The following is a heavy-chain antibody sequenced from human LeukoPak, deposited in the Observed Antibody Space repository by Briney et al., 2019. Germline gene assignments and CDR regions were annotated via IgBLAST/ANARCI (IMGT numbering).Heavy chain of an antibody. D-gene: IGHD1-26*01. CDR2: ISWDGGST. J-gene: IGHJ4*02. V-gene: IGHV3-43*01. Sequence: TGGSLRLPCAASGFTFDDYTMHWVRQAPGKGLEWVSLISWDGGSTYYADSVKGRFTISRDNSKNSLYLQMNSLRTEDTALYYCAKVTLRWELLRGAFDYWGQGTLVTVSS. CDR3: AKVTLRWELLRGAFDY. CDR1: GFTFDDYT.